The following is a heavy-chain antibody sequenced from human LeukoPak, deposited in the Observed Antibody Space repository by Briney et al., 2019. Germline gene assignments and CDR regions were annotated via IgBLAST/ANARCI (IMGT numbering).Heavy chain of an antibody. CDR2: IYSSGRT. V-gene: IGHV4-61*02. CDR1: GGSVSSAGYY. J-gene: IGHJ4*02. D-gene: IGHD5-12*01. Sequence: PSQTLSLTCTVSGGSVSSAGYYWSWIRQPAGKGLEWIGRIYSSGRTDYNPSLKSRGTLSVDIFKNQFSLNLNSVTAADTAVYYCARGTHAQAARGYSGYDTDYWGQGTLVTVSS. CDR3: ARGTHAQAARGYSGYDTDY.